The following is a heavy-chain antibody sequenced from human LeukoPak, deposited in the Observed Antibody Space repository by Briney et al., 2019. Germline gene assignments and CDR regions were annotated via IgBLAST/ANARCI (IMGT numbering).Heavy chain of an antibody. CDR3: ASRYKRGDDME. CDR1: GYTFTSYY. D-gene: IGHD2-21*02. V-gene: IGHV1-46*01. Sequence: ASVKVSCKASGYTFTSYYMHWVRQAPGQGLEWMGIINPSGGSTSYAQKFQGRVTMTRDMSTSTVYMELSSLRSEDTAVYYCASRYKRGDDMEWGQGTLVTVSS. J-gene: IGHJ4*02. CDR2: INPSGGST.